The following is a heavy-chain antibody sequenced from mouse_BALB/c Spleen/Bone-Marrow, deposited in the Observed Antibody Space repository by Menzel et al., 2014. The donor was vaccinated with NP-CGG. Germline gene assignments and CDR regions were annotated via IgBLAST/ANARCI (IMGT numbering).Heavy chain of an antibody. CDR1: GFNIKDYY. V-gene: IGHV14-4*02. CDR3: KAGKARDS. J-gene: IGHJ4*01. CDR2: IDPENGDT. Sequence: VQLQQPGAELVRSGASVKLSCTASGFNIKDYYMHWVKQRPEQGLEWIGWIDPENGDTEYAPKFQGKATMTADTSSNTPSLQLSTWTSEDTAVYSCKAGKARDSWGQGTSVPAPS.